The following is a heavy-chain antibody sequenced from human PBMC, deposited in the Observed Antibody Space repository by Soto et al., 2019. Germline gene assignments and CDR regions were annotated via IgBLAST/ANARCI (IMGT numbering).Heavy chain of an antibody. CDR3: AREPTMVRGVKTGRPGFLDY. Sequence: QVQLQQWGAGLLKPSETLSLTCAVYGGSFSGYYWSWIRQPPGKGLEWIGEINHSGSTNYNPSLKRRVTISVDTSKNQFSLKLSSVTAADTAVYYCAREPTMVRGVKTGRPGFLDYWGQGTLVTVSS. J-gene: IGHJ4*02. V-gene: IGHV4-34*01. CDR1: GGSFSGYY. D-gene: IGHD3-10*01. CDR2: INHSGST.